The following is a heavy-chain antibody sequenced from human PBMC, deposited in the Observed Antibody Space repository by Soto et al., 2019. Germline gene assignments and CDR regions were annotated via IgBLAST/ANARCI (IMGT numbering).Heavy chain of an antibody. CDR3: ARGYFWSGYTWFDP. CDR1: GYTFTSYA. CDR2: INPNSGGT. V-gene: IGHV1-2*04. D-gene: IGHD3-3*01. J-gene: IGHJ5*02. Sequence: ASVKVSCKASGYTFTSYAMHWVRQAPGQGLEWMGWINPNSGGTNYAQKFQGWVTMTRDTSISTAYMELSRLRSDDTAVYYCARGYFWSGYTWFDPWGQGTLVT.